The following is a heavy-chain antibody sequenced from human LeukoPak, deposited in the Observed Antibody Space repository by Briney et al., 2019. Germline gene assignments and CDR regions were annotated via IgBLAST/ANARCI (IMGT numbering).Heavy chain of an antibody. CDR1: GFTFSSYA. V-gene: IGHV3-30-3*01. J-gene: IGHJ2*01. CDR2: ISYDGSKK. D-gene: IGHD5-18*01. CDR3: TRGSGSSYGYGRSWYFDL. Sequence: GSLRLSCAASGFTFSSYAMHWVRQAPGKGLEWVTVISYDGSKKNYADSVKGRFTISRDNSKNTLYLQMNSLRAEDTAVYYCTRGSGSSYGYGRSWYFDLWGRGTLVTVSS.